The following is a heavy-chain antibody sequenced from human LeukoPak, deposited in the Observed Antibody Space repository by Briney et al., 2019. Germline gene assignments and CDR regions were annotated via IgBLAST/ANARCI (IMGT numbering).Heavy chain of an antibody. CDR1: GYIFTDYY. CDR3: AVSGYSYGYSLDY. J-gene: IGHJ4*02. CDR2: INPNSGAT. Sequence: ATVKVSCKASGYIFTDYYIHWVRQAPGQGLEWMGWINPNSGATNYAQNFQGRVTMTRDPSISTAYMELSRLRSDDTAVYYCAVSGYSYGYSLDYWGQGTLVTVSS. V-gene: IGHV1-2*02. D-gene: IGHD5-18*01.